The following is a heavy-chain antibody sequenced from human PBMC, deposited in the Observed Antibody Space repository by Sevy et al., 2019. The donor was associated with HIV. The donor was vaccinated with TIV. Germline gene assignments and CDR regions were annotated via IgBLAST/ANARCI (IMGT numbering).Heavy chain of an antibody. CDR1: GFTFSNFG. V-gene: IGHV3-30*02. CDR2: IRYDGSDK. CDR3: AKDLAGPGRRYFDY. Sequence: GGSLRLSCTASGFTFSNFGMRWVRQVPGKGLEWVTFIRYDGSDKYYAASVKGRFTISRDDSKNTLYLQMDSLRAEDTAIYYCAKDLAGPGRRYFDYWGQGNLVTVSS. D-gene: IGHD6-13*01. J-gene: IGHJ4*02.